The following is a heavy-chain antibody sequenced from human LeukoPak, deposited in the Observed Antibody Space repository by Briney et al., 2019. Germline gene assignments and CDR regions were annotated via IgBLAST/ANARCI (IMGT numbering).Heavy chain of an antibody. CDR3: ARGPNTDYGRRYYYYMDV. CDR2: IKRDGTEK. CDR1: GLSFRSYW. J-gene: IGHJ6*03. V-gene: IGHV3-7*01. D-gene: IGHD4-17*01. Sequence: GGSLRLSCAASGLSFRSYWMSWVRQAPGKGLEWVANIKRDGTEKYYVGSVEGRFTISRDNAKNSLYLQRNSLRAEDTAVYYCARGPNTDYGRRYYYYMDVWGKGTTVTVSS.